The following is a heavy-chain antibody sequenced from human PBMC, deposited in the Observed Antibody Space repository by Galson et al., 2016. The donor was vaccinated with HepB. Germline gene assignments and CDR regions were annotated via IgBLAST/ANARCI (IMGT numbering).Heavy chain of an antibody. D-gene: IGHD2-2*01. J-gene: IGHJ6*02. Sequence: SVKVSCKASGYTFTSYGISWVRQAPGQGLEWMGWISAYNGNTNYAQHHQGRVTMTRDTSTSTANMELRSLRSDDTAVYYGARSGTPPQNIVVVPVVPYYYYYGMDVWGQGTTVTVSS. CDR1: GYTFTSYG. CDR3: ARSGTPPQNIVVVPVVPYYYYYGMDV. V-gene: IGHV1-18*04. CDR2: ISAYNGNT.